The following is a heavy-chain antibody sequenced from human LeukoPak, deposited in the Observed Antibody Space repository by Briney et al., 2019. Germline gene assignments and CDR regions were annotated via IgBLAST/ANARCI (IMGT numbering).Heavy chain of an antibody. J-gene: IGHJ4*02. Sequence: GGSLRLSCAASGFTVSSNYMSWVRQAPGKGLERVSVIYSGGSTYYADSVKGRFTISRDNSKNTLYLQMNSLRAEDTAVYYCARADSSGYYSTIDYWGQGTLVTVSS. D-gene: IGHD3-22*01. CDR1: GFTVSSNY. V-gene: IGHV3-66*01. CDR3: ARADSSGYYSTIDY. CDR2: IYSGGST.